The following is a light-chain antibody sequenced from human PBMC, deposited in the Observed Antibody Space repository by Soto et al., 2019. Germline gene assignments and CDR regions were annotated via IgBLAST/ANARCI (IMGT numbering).Light chain of an antibody. V-gene: IGLV2-8*01. CDR2: EVT. CDR3: SSYASSNTLYV. Sequence: HSVLTQPPSASGSPGQSVTISCTGTSSDVGGYNYVSWYQQYPGRAPKLMIYEVTKRPSGVPDRFSGSKSGNTASLTVSGLQAEDEADYYCSSYASSNTLYVFGTGTKVTVL. CDR1: SSDVGGYNY. J-gene: IGLJ1*01.